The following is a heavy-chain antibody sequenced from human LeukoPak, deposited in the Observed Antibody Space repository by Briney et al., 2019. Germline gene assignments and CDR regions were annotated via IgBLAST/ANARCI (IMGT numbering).Heavy chain of an antibody. CDR3: ARDAPVQLDQWGVIDP. Sequence: PSETLSLTCTVSGDSISSGSYYWSWIRQPAGKGLEWIGRIYTNGSTKHNPSLKSRVTISVDTSKNQFSLKLSSVTAADTAVYYCARDAPVQLDQWGVIDPWGQGTLVTVSS. D-gene: IGHD1-1*01. CDR2: IYTNGST. CDR1: GDSISSGSYY. V-gene: IGHV4-61*02. J-gene: IGHJ5*02.